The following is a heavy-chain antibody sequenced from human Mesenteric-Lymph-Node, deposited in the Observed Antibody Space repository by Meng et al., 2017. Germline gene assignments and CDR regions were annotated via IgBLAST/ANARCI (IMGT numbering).Heavy chain of an antibody. J-gene: IGHJ4*02. CDR2: IYSGGST. D-gene: IGHD5-24*01. CDR3: ARDGRYRDGYNGADY. Sequence: GESLKISCAASGLTVSSNYMSWVRQAPGKGLEWVSVIYSGGSTYYADSVKGRFTISRDNSKNTLYLQMNSLRAEDTAVYYCARDGRYRDGYNGADYWGQGTLVTVSS. CDR1: GLTVSSNY. V-gene: IGHV3-53*01.